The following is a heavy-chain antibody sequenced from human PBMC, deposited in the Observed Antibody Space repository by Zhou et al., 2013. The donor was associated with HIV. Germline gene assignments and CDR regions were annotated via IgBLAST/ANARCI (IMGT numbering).Heavy chain of an antibody. D-gene: IGHD1-26*01. CDR3: ARSSESSRGSGWFDP. CDR2: IRANNEDT. V-gene: IGHV1-18*01. J-gene: IGHJ5*02. CDR1: GYTFTSYG. Sequence: QVQLVQSGAEVKKPGASVKVSCKASGYTFTSYGISWVRQAPGQGLEWMGWIRANNEDTHYAQRFQGRVTMTTDTSRNTAYLELRSLTIGDTALYYCARSSESSRGSGWFDPWGQGTLVTVSS.